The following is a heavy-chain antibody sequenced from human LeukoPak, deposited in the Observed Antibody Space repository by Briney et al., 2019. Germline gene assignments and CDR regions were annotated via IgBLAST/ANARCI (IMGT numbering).Heavy chain of an antibody. V-gene: IGHV4-39*02. CDR1: GGSISSSAYS. Sequence: SETLSLTCTVSGGSISSSAYSWGWIRQPPGKGFDWIGNIYDNGNTYYNPSLKSRVTISVDTSKNQFSLQLSSVTAADTAVYYCAREPSHLRAIDYWGQGTLVTVSS. CDR3: AREPSHLRAIDY. J-gene: IGHJ4*02. D-gene: IGHD4-17*01. CDR2: IYDNGNT.